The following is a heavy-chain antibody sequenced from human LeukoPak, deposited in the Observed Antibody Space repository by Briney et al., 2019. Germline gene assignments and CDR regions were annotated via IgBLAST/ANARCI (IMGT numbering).Heavy chain of an antibody. Sequence: XTXXXXXINWVRQATGQGLEWMGWMNPNSGNTGYAQKFQGRVTITRNTXXXKAYMELSRLRAEDTAVYYCAXXXXXXXXYPTDDAFDIWGQGTMVTVSS. CDR1: XTXXXXX. CDR3: AXXXXXXXXYPTDDAFDI. J-gene: IGHJ3*02. CDR2: MNPNSGNT. V-gene: IGHV1-8*03. D-gene: IGHD1-14*01.